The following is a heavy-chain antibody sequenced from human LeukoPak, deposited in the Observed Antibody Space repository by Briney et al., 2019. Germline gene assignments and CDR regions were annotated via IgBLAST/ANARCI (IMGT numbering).Heavy chain of an antibody. V-gene: IGHV4-39*07. CDR2: IYYSGST. Sequence: SETLSLTCTVSGGSISSSSYDWGWIRQPPGKGLEWIGSIYYSGSTYYNPSPKSRVTMSVDTSKNQFSLKLSSVTAADTAVYYCARNGGDSSGGYYYYYMDVWGKGTTVTVSS. J-gene: IGHJ6*03. CDR3: ARNGGDSSGGYYYYYMDV. D-gene: IGHD6-25*01. CDR1: GGSISSSSYD.